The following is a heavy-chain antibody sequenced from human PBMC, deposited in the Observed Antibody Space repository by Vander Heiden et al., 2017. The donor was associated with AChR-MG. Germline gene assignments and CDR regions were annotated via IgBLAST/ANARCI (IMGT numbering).Heavy chain of an antibody. CDR3: TRGVRERYSADLDS. CDR2: IYYSGRT. V-gene: IGHV4-59*01. CDR1: GGSISNYY. D-gene: IGHD6-13*01. Sequence: QVQLQESGPGLVKPSETLSLTCTVSGGSISNYYWSWIRQPPGKGLEWIGYIYYSGRTNYNPSLKSRVTISVDTSKNLFSLKLRYVTDADTAVYYCTRGVRERYSADLDSWVQGTLVTVS. J-gene: IGHJ4*02.